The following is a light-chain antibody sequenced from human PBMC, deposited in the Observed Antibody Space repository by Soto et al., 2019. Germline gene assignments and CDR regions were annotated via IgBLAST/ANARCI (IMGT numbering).Light chain of an antibody. Sequence: IQMPQSPSTLSASVGDRVTITCRASQNIDAWLAWDQQKPGKAPKVLIYKASSVESGVPSRFSGSGSGTDFTLTISSLQPEDFATYYCQQSYSTRWTFGQGTKVAIK. CDR2: KAS. CDR1: QNIDAW. V-gene: IGKV1-5*03. CDR3: QQSYSTRWT. J-gene: IGKJ1*01.